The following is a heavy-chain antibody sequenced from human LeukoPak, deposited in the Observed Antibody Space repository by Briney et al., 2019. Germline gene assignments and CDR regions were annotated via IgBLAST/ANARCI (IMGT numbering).Heavy chain of an antibody. D-gene: IGHD6-19*01. V-gene: IGHV3-23*01. Sequence: GGSLRLSCAASGFMFSTNDMSWVRQAPGKGLEWVSAISGSGGSTYYADSVKGRFTISRDNSKNTLYLQMNSLRAEDTAVYYCATHRIAVVGRGGAFDIWGQGTMVTVSS. CDR3: ATHRIAVVGRGGAFDI. CDR2: ISGSGGST. CDR1: GFMFSTND. J-gene: IGHJ3*02.